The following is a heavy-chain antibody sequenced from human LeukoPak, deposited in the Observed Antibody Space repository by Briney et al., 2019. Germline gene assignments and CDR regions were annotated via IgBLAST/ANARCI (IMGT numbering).Heavy chain of an antibody. CDR1: GFSFSSYW. D-gene: IGHD2-2*01. J-gene: IGHJ4*02. CDR2: IKQDGSEK. CDR3: VRVEKYKLLPFWDY. V-gene: IGHV3-7*01. Sequence: GGSLRLSCAASGFSFSSYWMSWVRQAPGKGLEWVANIKQDGSEKYYVDSVKGRFTISRDNAKNSLYLQMNSLRAEDTAVYYCVRVEKYKLLPFWDYLGQGTLVTVSS.